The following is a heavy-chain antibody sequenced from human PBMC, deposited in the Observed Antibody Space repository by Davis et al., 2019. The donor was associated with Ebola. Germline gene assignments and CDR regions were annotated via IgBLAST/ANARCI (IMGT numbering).Heavy chain of an antibody. CDR1: GFTFSSYS. CDR2: ISSSSSYI. V-gene: IGHV3-21*01. D-gene: IGHD2-15*01. J-gene: IGHJ4*02. CDR3: ARDCSGGSCYSGFDY. Sequence: GESLKIPCAASGFTFSSYSMNWVRQAPGKGLEWVSSISSSSSYIYYADSVKGRFTISRDNAKNSLYLQMNSLRAEDTAVYYCARDCSGGSCYSGFDYWGQGTLVTVSS.